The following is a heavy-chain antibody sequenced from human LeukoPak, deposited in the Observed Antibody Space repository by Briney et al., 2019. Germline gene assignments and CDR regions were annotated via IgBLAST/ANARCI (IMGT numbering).Heavy chain of an antibody. CDR2: ISSSGSTI. J-gene: IGHJ6*03. CDR1: GFTFSSYE. Sequence: GGSLRLSCAASGFTFSSYEMNWVRQAPGKGLEWVSYISSSGSTIYYADSVKGRFTISRDNAKNSLYLQMNSLRAEDTAVYYCASYSSSWYYYYYMDVWGKGTTVTVSS. V-gene: IGHV3-48*03. CDR3: ASYSSSWYYYYYMDV. D-gene: IGHD6-13*01.